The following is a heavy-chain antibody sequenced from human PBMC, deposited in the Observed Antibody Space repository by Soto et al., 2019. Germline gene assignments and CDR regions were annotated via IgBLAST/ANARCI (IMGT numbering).Heavy chain of an antibody. CDR1: WLTVRSNY. V-gene: IGHV3-53*01. Sequence: PLGSLRLSYAAPWLTVRSNYLSLVGQPPGKGLEWVSVIYSGGSTYYADSVKGRFTISRDNSKNTLYLQMNSLRAEDRAVYYCARAPGLGGDSSGYYYGHWGQGALVTVSS. CDR2: IYSGGST. D-gene: IGHD3-22*01. CDR3: ARAPGLGGDSSGYYYGH. J-gene: IGHJ4*02.